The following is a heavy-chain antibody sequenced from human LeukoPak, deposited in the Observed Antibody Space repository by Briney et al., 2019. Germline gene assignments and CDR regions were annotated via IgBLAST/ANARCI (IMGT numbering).Heavy chain of an antibody. V-gene: IGHV4-61*02. CDR2: IYTSGST. CDR3: ARDKGPSRGSWNDY. J-gene: IGHJ4*02. D-gene: IGHD6-13*01. Sequence: PSETLSLTCTVSGGSISSGSYYWSWIRQPAGKGLEWIGRIYTSGSTNYNPSLKSRVTISVDTSKNQFSLKLSSVTAADTAVYYCARDKGPSRGSWNDYWGQGTLVTVSS. CDR1: GGSISSGSYY.